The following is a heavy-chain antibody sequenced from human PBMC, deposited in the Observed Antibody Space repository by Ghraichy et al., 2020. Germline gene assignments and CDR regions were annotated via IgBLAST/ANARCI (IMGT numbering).Heavy chain of an antibody. CDR2: ISGSGTST. D-gene: IGHD2-2*01. CDR1: GFTFSSYA. J-gene: IGHJ4*02. CDR3: AKIPDIVVVPVTMVFDY. Sequence: GGSLRLSCATSGFTFSSYAMSWVRQAPGKGLEWVSSISGSGTSTYYAASVKGRVTISRDNSENTLYLQMHSLRDEDTAVYYCAKIPDIVVVPVTMVFDYWGQGTLVTVSS. V-gene: IGHV3-23*01.